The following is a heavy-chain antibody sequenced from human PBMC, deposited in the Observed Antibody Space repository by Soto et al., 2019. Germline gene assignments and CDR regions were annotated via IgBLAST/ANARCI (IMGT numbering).Heavy chain of an antibody. CDR1: GASMNSYH. CDR2: IHSSGST. Sequence: SETLSLTCTVSGASMNSYHWSWIRQPAGKGLEWIGHIHSSGSTNYNPSLKSRVTMSVDTSKNQFSLRLMSLTAADTAVYYCARDQGVAAAGITWFDPWGQGFLVTVSS. V-gene: IGHV4-4*07. J-gene: IGHJ5*02. D-gene: IGHD6-13*01. CDR3: ARDQGVAAAGITWFDP.